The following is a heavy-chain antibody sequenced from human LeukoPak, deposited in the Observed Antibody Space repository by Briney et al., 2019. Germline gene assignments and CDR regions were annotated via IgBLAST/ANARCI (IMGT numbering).Heavy chain of an antibody. V-gene: IGHV4-34*01. D-gene: IGHD6-13*01. CDR2: IYHSGST. CDR1: GGSFSGYY. J-gene: IGHJ5*02. Sequence: SETLSLTCAVYGGSFSGYYCSWIRQPPGKGLEWIGEIYHSGSTNYNPPLKSRVTISVDTSKNQFSLNLSSVTAADTAVYYCARGIARESWFDPWGQGTLVTVSS. CDR3: ARGIARESWFDP.